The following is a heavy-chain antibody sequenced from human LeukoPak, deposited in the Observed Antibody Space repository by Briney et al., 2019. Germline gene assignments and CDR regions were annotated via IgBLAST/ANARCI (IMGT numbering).Heavy chain of an antibody. CDR2: NSGSGGST. CDR1: GFTFSSYA. V-gene: IGHV3-23*01. D-gene: IGHD3-22*01. J-gene: IGHJ4*02. CDR3: AKSEGFMIVVVITMGIDY. Sequence: GGSLRLSCAASGFTFSSYAMSWVRQAPGKGLEWVSANSGSGGSTYYADSVKGRFTISRDNSKNTLYLQMNSLRAEDTAVYYCAKSEGFMIVVVITMGIDYWGQGTLVTVSS.